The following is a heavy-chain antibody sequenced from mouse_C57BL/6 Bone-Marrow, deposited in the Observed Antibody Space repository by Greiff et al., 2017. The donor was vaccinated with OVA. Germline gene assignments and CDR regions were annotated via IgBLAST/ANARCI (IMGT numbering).Heavy chain of an antibody. J-gene: IGHJ2*01. CDR1: GFTFSSYA. V-gene: IGHV5-4*03. CDR3: ARNPYFDY. CDR2: ISDGGSYT. Sequence: VMLVESGGGLVKPGGSLKLSCAASGFTFSSYAMSWVRQTPEKRLEWVATISDGGSYTYYPDNVKGRFTISRDNAKNNLYLQMSHLKSEDTAMYYCARNPYFDYWGQGTTLTVSS.